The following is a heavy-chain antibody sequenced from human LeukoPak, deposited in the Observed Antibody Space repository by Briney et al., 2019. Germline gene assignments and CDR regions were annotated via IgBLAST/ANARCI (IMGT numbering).Heavy chain of an antibody. J-gene: IGHJ4*02. V-gene: IGHV3-23*01. Sequence: GGSLRLSCAASGFTFSSYAMTWVRQAQGKGLEWVSTISGSGGRTYYADSVKGRFTISRDNSKNTLYLQMNSLRAEDTAVYYCAKDLGYSDFDYWGQGTLVTVSS. CDR1: GFTFSSYA. CDR2: ISGSGGRT. D-gene: IGHD1-1*01. CDR3: AKDLGYSDFDY.